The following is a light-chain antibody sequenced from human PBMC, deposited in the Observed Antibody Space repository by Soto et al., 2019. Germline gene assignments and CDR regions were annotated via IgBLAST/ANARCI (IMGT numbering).Light chain of an antibody. CDR1: QSISNS. J-gene: IGKJ2*01. CDR2: GAS. Sequence: EIVMTQSPASLSVSPGETATLSCRASQSISNSLAWYQQKPGQAPSLLIYGASTRATGIPARFSGSGSGTAVTLTINSLQSEDSALYYCQQYNNWPPRTFGQGTKLEIK. CDR3: QQYNNWPPRT. V-gene: IGKV3-15*01.